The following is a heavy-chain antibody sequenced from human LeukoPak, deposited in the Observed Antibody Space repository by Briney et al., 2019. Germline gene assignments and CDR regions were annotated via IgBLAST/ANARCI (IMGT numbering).Heavy chain of an antibody. CDR2: ISAYNGNT. D-gene: IGHD2-2*01. Sequence: ASVKVSCKASGYTFTSYGISWVRQAPGQGLEWMGWISAYNGNTNYAQKLQGRVTMTTDTSTSTDYMELRSLRSDDTAVYYCARVEGYCSSTSCYDRGYDYWGQGTLVTVSS. J-gene: IGHJ4*02. CDR1: GYTFTSYG. CDR3: ARVEGYCSSTSCYDRGYDY. V-gene: IGHV1-18*01.